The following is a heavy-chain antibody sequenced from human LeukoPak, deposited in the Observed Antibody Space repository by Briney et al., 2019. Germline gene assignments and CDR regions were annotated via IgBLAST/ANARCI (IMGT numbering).Heavy chain of an antibody. D-gene: IGHD3-22*01. Sequence: PSETLSLTCAVYGGSFSGYYWSWIRQPPGKGLEWIGEINHSGSTNYNPSLKSRVTISVDTSKNQFSLKLSSVTAADTAVYYCARGRYGGYYYGPYYFDYWGQGTLVTVSS. CDR2: INHSGST. J-gene: IGHJ4*02. CDR1: GGSFSGYY. CDR3: ARGRYGGYYYGPYYFDY. V-gene: IGHV4-34*01.